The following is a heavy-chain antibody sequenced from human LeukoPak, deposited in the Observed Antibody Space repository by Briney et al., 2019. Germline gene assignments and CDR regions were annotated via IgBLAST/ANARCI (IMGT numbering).Heavy chain of an antibody. Sequence: SETLSLICAVSGGSLSSGGYSWSWIRQPPGKGLEWIGYIYHSGSTYYNPSVKSRVTISVDRAKNQFSLKLRSVTAADTAVYYCARRLITFGGVIVDYWGQGTLVTVSS. J-gene: IGHJ4*02. D-gene: IGHD3-16*02. CDR3: ARRLITFGGVIVDY. CDR1: GGSLSSGGYS. CDR2: IYHSGST. V-gene: IGHV4-30-2*01.